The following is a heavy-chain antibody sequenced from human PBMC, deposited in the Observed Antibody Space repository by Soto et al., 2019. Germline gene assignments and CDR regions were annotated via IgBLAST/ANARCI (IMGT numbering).Heavy chain of an antibody. Sequence: QVQLVQSGAELKKPGASVKVSCKASGYTFTTYGISWVRQAPGQGLEWMASISTYSGNSNYARELKGRVTVTTDTFTSRAWMERRGVTCDDTTMYFCVRDVKKSCRGASCPYLDYWGQGTEVTVSS. V-gene: IGHV1-18*01. CDR2: ISTYSGNS. CDR1: GYTFTTYG. J-gene: IGHJ4*02. CDR3: VRDVKKSCRGASCPYLDY. D-gene: IGHD2-15*01.